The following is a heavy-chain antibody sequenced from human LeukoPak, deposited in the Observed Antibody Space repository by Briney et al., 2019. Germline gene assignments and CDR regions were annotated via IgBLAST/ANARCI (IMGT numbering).Heavy chain of an antibody. CDR3: ASGITMVRGPTHFDY. CDR1: GFIFRNYW. V-gene: IGHV3-7*02. D-gene: IGHD3-10*01. Sequence: GGSLRLSCAASGFIFRNYWMSWVRQAPGKGLEWVANINLDGSEKYYVGSVKGRFTISRDNAKNSLYLQMNTLRADDTAVYYCASGITMVRGPTHFDYWGQGTLVTVSS. CDR2: INLDGSEK. J-gene: IGHJ4*02.